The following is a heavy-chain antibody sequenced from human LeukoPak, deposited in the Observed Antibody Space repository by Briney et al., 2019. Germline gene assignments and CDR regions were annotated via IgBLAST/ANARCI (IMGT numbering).Heavy chain of an antibody. Sequence: QPGGSLRLSCAASGXXFSYYGMHWVXXXPXXXLXWVAVIWYDGSNRYYADSLKGRFTISRDNSKNTLYLQMNSLTADDTAVYYCARDPLGVLSYFDYWGQGTLVTVSS. J-gene: IGHJ4*02. V-gene: IGHV3-33*01. CDR1: GXXFSYYG. D-gene: IGHD3-16*01. CDR3: ARDPLGVLSYFDY. CDR2: IWYDGSNR.